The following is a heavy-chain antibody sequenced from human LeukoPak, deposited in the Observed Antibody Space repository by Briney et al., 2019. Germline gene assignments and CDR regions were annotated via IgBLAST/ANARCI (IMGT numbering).Heavy chain of an antibody. CDR3: AKGSSSHYGDYYSWFDP. CDR2: ISGSGGST. Sequence: GGSLRLSCAASGFTFSSYAMSWVRQAPGKGLEWVSAISGSGGSTYYADSVKGRFTISRDNSKNTLYLQMNSLRAEDTAVYYCAKGSSSHYGDYYSWFDPWGQGTLVTVSS. D-gene: IGHD4-17*01. CDR1: GFTFSSYA. J-gene: IGHJ5*02. V-gene: IGHV3-23*01.